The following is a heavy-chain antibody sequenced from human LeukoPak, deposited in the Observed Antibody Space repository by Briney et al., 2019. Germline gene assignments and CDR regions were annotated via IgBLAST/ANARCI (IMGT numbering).Heavy chain of an antibody. CDR2: ISYDGSNR. D-gene: IGHD3-16*01. Sequence: GGPLRLSCAASGFTFSSYGMHWVRQAPGKGLEWVAVISYDGSNRYYADSVKGRFTISRDTSKNTLYLQMNSLRAEDTAVYYCAKTRSRNMITFGGVENWFDPWGQGALVTVSS. J-gene: IGHJ5*02. CDR1: GFTFSSYG. V-gene: IGHV3-30*18. CDR3: AKTRSRNMITFGGVENWFDP.